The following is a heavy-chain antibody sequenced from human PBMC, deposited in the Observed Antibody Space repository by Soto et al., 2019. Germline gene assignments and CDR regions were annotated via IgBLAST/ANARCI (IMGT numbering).Heavy chain of an antibody. CDR1: GFACSSYA. D-gene: IGHD3-22*01. CDR2: ISTNGGST. Sequence: GTLRLSCAASGFACSSYAMHWVRQAPGKGLEYVSSISTNGGSTHYADSVKGRFTISRDNSKNTQYLQMSSLRADDTAVYYCVKGEYYYDSSGYYPFDYWGQGTLVTVSS. V-gene: IGHV3-64D*06. J-gene: IGHJ4*02. CDR3: VKGEYYYDSSGYYPFDY.